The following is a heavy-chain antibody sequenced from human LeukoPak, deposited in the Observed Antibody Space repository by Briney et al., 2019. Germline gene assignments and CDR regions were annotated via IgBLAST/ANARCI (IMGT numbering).Heavy chain of an antibody. CDR1: VFPFTNYV. J-gene: IGHJ5*02. D-gene: IGHD3-22*01. V-gene: IGHV3-15*01. CDR2: IKSKGNGGTA. Sequence: GVPLRLSCAPCVFPFTNYVMTWVRQAPGKGPEGVGRIKSKGNGGTADYDAAVKGRFTISRDDSKNTLYLQMNSMKSEDTAVYYCTWPYYDRLDPWGQGTLVTVSS. CDR3: TWPYYDRLDP.